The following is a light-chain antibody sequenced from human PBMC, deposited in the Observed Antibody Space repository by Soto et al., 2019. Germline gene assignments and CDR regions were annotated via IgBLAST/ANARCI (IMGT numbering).Light chain of an antibody. Sequence: DIQLTQSPSFLSASVGDRVTITCRASQGISTLLAWYQQKPGTAPKLLIHTASTLQSGVPSRFSGSGSGTEFTLTISSLQPEDFATYYCQHRHSYPITFGQGTRLEIK. J-gene: IGKJ5*01. V-gene: IGKV1-9*01. CDR3: QHRHSYPIT. CDR2: TAS. CDR1: QGISTL.